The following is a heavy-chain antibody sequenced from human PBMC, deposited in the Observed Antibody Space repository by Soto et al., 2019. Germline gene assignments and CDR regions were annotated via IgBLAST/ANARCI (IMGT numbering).Heavy chain of an antibody. V-gene: IGHV1-69*13. CDR3: ARGAGYNPIDY. D-gene: IGHD5-12*01. Sequence: AASVKVSCKASGGTFSSYAISWVRQTPGQGLEWMGGIIPIFGTANYAQKFQGRVTITADESTSTAYMELSSLRSEDTAVYYCARGAGYNPIDYWGQGTLVTVSS. CDR1: GGTFSSYA. CDR2: IIPIFGTA. J-gene: IGHJ4*02.